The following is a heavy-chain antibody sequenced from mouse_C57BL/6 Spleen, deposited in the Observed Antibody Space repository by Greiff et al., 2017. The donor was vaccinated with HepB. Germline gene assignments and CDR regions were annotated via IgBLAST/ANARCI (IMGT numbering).Heavy chain of an antibody. CDR2: IYPGSGST. V-gene: IGHV1-55*01. CDR3: ARDWDFDD. D-gene: IGHD4-1*01. CDR1: GFTFTSYW. Sequence: VQLQQPGAELVKPGASVKMSCKASGFTFTSYWITWVKQRPGQGLEWIGDIYPGSGSTNYNEKFKSKATLTVDTSSSTAYMQLGSLTSEDAAVYYCARDWDFDDWGQGTTLTVSS. J-gene: IGHJ2*01.